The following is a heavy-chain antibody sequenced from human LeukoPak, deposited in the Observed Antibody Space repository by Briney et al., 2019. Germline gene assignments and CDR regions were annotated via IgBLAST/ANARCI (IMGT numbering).Heavy chain of an antibody. CDR1: GFTFSNAW. D-gene: IGHD2-2*01. CDR2: IKSKTDGGTT. CDR3: TTQPQSLYCSSTSCYGDDFDY. Sequence: PGGSLRLSCAASGFTFSNAWMSWVRQAPGKGLEWVGRIKSKTDGGTTDYAAPVKGRFTISRDDSKNTLYLQMNSLKTEDTAVYYCTTQPQSLYCSSTSCYGDDFDYWGQGTLVTVSS. J-gene: IGHJ4*02. V-gene: IGHV3-15*01.